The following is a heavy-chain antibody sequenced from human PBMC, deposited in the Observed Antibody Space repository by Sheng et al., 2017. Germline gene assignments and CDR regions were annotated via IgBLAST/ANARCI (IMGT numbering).Heavy chain of an antibody. CDR2: IRYDGSNK. D-gene: IGHD6-19*01. J-gene: IGHJ4*02. CDR3: AKDPGYSSGWYAPSVYFDY. CDR1: GFTFSSYG. Sequence: QVQLVESGGGVVQPGGSLRLSCAASGFTFSSYGMHWVRQAPGKGLEWVAFIRYDGSNKYYADSVKGRFTISRDNSKNTLYLQMNSLRAEDTAVYYCAKDPGYSSGWYAPSVYFDYWGQGTLVTVSS. V-gene: IGHV3-30*02.